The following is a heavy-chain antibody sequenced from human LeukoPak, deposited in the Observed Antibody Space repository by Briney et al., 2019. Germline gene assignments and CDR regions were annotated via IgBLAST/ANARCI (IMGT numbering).Heavy chain of an antibody. CDR2: INPSGGST. D-gene: IGHD3-9*01. CDR3: ARANRDWAIFSGHDAFDI. V-gene: IGHV1-46*01. CDR1: GYTFTSYY. Sequence: ASVKVSCKASGYTFTSYYMHWVRQAPGQGLEWMGIINPSGGSTSYAQKFQGRVTMARDTSTSTVYMELSSLRSEDTAVYYCARANRDWAIFSGHDAFDIWGQGTMVTVSS. J-gene: IGHJ3*02.